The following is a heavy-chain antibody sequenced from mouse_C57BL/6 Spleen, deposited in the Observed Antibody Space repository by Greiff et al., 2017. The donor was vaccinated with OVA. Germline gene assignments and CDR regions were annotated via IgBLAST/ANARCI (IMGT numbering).Heavy chain of an antibody. Sequence: VQLQQSGPELVKPGASVKISCKASGYSFTGYYMNWVKQSPEKSLEWIGEINPSTGGTTYNQKFKAKATLTVDKSSSTAYMQLKSLTSEDSAVYYCARPSTGTGFAYWGQGTLVTVSA. CDR2: INPSTGGT. D-gene: IGHD4-1*02. J-gene: IGHJ3*01. CDR1: GYSFTGYY. V-gene: IGHV1-42*01. CDR3: ARPSTGTGFAY.